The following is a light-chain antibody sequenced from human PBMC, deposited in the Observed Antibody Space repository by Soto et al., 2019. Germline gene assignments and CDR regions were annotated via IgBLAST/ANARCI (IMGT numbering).Light chain of an antibody. CDR3: QKYGNFWT. CDR2: GAS. V-gene: IGKV3-15*01. J-gene: IGKJ1*01. CDR1: QTISGT. Sequence: EIVMTQSPATLSVSPGGRATLSCRARQTISGTLAWYQQKPGQAPRLLIHGASTRAPGFPDRSSGSGSGTDFILTIRILEPDDFAVYYCQKYGNFWTFGQGTKVDIK.